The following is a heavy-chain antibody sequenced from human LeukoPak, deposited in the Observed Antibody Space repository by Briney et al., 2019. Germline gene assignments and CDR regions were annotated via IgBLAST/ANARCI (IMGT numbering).Heavy chain of an antibody. J-gene: IGHJ3*02. CDR1: GGSISSSSYY. CDR2: IYYSGST. Sequence: MPSETLSLTCTVSGGSISSSSYYGRWIRQPPGKGLEWIGSIYYSGSTYYDPSLKSRVTISVDTSKNQFSLKLSSVTAADTAVYYCASPKPDAFDIWGQGTMVTVSS. V-gene: IGHV4-39*01. CDR3: ASPKPDAFDI.